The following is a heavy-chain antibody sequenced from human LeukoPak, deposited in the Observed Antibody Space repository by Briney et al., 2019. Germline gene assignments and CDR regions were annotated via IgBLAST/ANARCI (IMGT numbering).Heavy chain of an antibody. CDR3: ARSGDVVVPAAMGGYYFDY. J-gene: IGHJ4*02. V-gene: IGHV3-48*03. Sequence: GRSLRLSCVASGFSLSSYAVHWVRQAPGKGLEWVSYISSSGSTIYYADSVKGRFTISRDNAKNSLYLQMNSLRAEDTAVYYCARSGDVVVPAAMGGYYFDYWGQGTLVTVSS. CDR2: ISSSGSTI. CDR1: GFSLSSYA. D-gene: IGHD2-2*01.